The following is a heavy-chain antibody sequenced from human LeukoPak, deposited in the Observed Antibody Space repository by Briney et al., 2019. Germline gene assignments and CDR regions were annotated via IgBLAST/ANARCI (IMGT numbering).Heavy chain of an antibody. CDR1: GFTFSSYG. CDR3: AKDLKWFGESYYFDY. Sequence: GGSLRLSCAASGFTFSSYGMHWVRQAPGKGLGWVAVISYDGSNKYYADSVKGRFTISRDNSKNTLYLQMNSLRAEDTAVYYCAKDLKWFGESYYFDYWGQGTLVTVSS. J-gene: IGHJ4*02. CDR2: ISYDGSNK. V-gene: IGHV3-30*18. D-gene: IGHD3-10*01.